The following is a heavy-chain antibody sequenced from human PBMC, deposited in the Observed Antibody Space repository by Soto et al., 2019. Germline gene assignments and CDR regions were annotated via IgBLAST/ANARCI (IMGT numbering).Heavy chain of an antibody. J-gene: IGHJ6*02. CDR3: AREDYYDSSGYLPVRYYFGMDV. Sequence: ASVKVSCKAFGYTFTNSGISWVRQAPGQGLEWMGWIGAYNGHTKYAQKLQGRVTMTTDTSTSTAYMELRSLKSDDTAVYYCAREDYYDSSGYLPVRYYFGMDVWGQGTTVTVSS. D-gene: IGHD3-22*01. V-gene: IGHV1-18*01. CDR1: GYTFTNSG. CDR2: IGAYNGHT.